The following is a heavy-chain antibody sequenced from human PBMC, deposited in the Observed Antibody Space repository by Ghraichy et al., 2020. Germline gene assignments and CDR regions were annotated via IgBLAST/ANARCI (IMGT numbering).Heavy chain of an antibody. CDR3: ARGPDYFDDSSYFY. D-gene: IGHD3-22*01. V-gene: IGHV4-34*01. Sequence: SQTLSLTCGVSGGSFSGYYCTWIRQRPGKGLGWIGEIDLIGTTNYNPSPTSRITISVDTSKNQFPLKLSSATAAATAVYYCARGPDYFDDSSYFYGGQGTLVTVCS. J-gene: IGHJ4*02. CDR1: GGSFSGYY. CDR2: IDLIGTT.